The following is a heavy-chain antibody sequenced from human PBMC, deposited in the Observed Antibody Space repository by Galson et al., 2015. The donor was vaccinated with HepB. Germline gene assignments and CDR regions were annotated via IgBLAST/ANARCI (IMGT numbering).Heavy chain of an antibody. D-gene: IGHD5-18*01. J-gene: IGHJ4*02. Sequence: SLRLSCAASGFTFSGSAMHWVRQAPGKGLEWVGRIKSKTDGGTTDYAAPVKGRSTISRDDSKNTLYLQMNSLKTEDTAVYYCTTDDHLRYTAIDYWGQGTLVTVSS. V-gene: IGHV3-15*01. CDR2: IKSKTDGGTT. CDR3: TTDDHLRYTAIDY. CDR1: GFTFSGSA.